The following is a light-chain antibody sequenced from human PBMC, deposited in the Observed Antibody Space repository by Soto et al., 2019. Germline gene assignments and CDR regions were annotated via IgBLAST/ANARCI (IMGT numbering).Light chain of an antibody. Sequence: QSVLTQPPSASGTPGQRVTISCSGSNSNIESSYVYWFQQLPGTAPKLLMYRNNQRPSGVPDRFSGSKSGTSASLAISGLRSEDEGNYYCATWDDSLSAWVFGGGTQLTVL. CDR2: RNN. CDR3: ATWDDSLSAWV. CDR1: NSNIESSY. V-gene: IGLV1-47*01. J-gene: IGLJ3*02.